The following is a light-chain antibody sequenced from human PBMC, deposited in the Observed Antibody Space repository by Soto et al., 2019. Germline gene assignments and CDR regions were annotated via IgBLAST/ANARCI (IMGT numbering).Light chain of an antibody. CDR3: QQYATSPFT. CDR1: QSVSSSS. Sequence: EIVLTQSPGTLSLSPGERATLSCRSSQSVSSSSLAWFQQKPGQAPRRLIYGTSNRATGIPDRFSGSGSGTDFTLNISRLEPEDFAVYYCQQYATSPFTFGPGTKVDIK. CDR2: GTS. V-gene: IGKV3-20*01. J-gene: IGKJ3*01.